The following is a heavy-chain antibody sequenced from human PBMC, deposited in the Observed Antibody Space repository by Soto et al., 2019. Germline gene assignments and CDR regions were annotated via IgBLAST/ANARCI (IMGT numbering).Heavy chain of an antibody. J-gene: IGHJ4*02. CDR1: GFNFSDQY. V-gene: IGHV3-11*06. CDR3: ARDGISTPGPFDN. Sequence: QVQLVESGGGLVKPGGSLRLSCAASGFNFSDQYMSWIRQAPGKGLEWVSYISYSSSYSSYADSVRGRFTISRDNAKNSLYLQMNSLRAEDTAVYYGARDGISTPGPFDNWGQGTLVTVSS. D-gene: IGHD3-3*02. CDR2: ISYSSSYS.